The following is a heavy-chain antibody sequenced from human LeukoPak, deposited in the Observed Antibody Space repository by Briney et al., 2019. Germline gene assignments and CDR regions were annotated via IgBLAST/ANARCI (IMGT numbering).Heavy chain of an antibody. V-gene: IGHV3-66*03. J-gene: IGHJ5*02. Sequence: GGSLTLSCAVSGFRVSDYMSWVRQAPGKGLEWVGLIRDSGEAFYADFARGRFAISRDESENTLYLQMNSLRVEDTAVYFCARDRAANQDWVEFDPWGQGTPVIVSS. D-gene: IGHD3/OR15-3a*01. CDR2: IRDSGEA. CDR1: GFRVSDY. CDR3: ARDRAANQDWVEFDP.